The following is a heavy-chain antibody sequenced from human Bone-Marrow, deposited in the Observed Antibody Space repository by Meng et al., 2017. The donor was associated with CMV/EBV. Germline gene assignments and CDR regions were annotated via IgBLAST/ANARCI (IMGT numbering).Heavy chain of an antibody. CDR2: ISAYNGNT. CDR1: GYTFTSYG. V-gene: IGHV1-18*01. D-gene: IGHD3-3*01. J-gene: IGHJ6*02. Sequence: ASVKVSCKASGYTFTSYGISWVRQAPGQGLEWMGWISAYNGNTNYAQKLQGRVTMTTDTSTSTAYMELRSLRSDDTAVCYCARAWSGRNLYYYYGMDVWGQGTTVTVSS. CDR3: ARAWSGRNLYYYYGMDV.